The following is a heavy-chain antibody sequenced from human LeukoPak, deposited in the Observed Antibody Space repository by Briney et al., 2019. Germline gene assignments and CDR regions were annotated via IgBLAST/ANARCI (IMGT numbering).Heavy chain of an antibody. J-gene: IGHJ4*02. V-gene: IGHV4-31*03. CDR1: GGSISSGGYY. Sequence: PSQTLSLTCTVSGGSISSGGYYWSWIRQHPGKGLEWIGYIYYSGSTYYNPSLKSRVTISVDTSKDQFSLKLSSVTAADTAVYYCARLAAAGIDYWGQGTLVTVSS. D-gene: IGHD6-13*01. CDR3: ARLAAAGIDY. CDR2: IYYSGST.